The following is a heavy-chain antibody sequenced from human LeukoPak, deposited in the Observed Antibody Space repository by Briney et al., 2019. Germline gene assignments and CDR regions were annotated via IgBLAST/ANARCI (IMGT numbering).Heavy chain of an antibody. Sequence: PGGSLRLSCAASGFTFSSYAMSWVRQAPGKGLEWVSTISGTGGTTYYADSVKGRFTISRDNSKNTLYLQMNSLRAEDTAVYYCAKHSYGSGRYYNVDYWGQGTLVTVSS. CDR1: GFTFSSYA. J-gene: IGHJ4*02. CDR3: AKHSYGSGRYYNVDY. CDR2: ISGTGGTT. V-gene: IGHV3-23*01. D-gene: IGHD3-10*01.